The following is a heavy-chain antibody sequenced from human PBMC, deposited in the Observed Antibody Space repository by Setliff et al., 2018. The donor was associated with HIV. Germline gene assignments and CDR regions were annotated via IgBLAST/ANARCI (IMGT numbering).Heavy chain of an antibody. CDR3: ARDRSGTSYAGDDAFDI. Sequence: PSETLSLTCTVSGGSISIYYWSWIRRLPGEGLEWIGRISAGGYTYYNPSLQSRVTMSVDMPKNQFSLKLSSVTAADTAIYYCARDRSGTSYAGDDAFDIWGQGTMVTVSS. D-gene: IGHD1-7*01. V-gene: IGHV4-4*07. CDR2: ISAGGYT. J-gene: IGHJ3*02. CDR1: GGSISIYY.